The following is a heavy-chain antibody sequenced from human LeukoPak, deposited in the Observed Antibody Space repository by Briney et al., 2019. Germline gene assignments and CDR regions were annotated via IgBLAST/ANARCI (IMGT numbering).Heavy chain of an antibody. D-gene: IGHD2-21*02. CDR3: ARDPCGGDCLYGMDV. J-gene: IGHJ6*02. Sequence: PGGSLRLSCAASGFTVNSNYMSWVRQAPGKGLEWVSVIYSGGKTYYADSVKGRFTISRDNSKNTLYLQMNSLRAEDTAVYYCARDPCGGDCLYGMDVWGQGTTVTVSS. CDR2: IYSGGKT. V-gene: IGHV3-66*01. CDR1: GFTVNSNY.